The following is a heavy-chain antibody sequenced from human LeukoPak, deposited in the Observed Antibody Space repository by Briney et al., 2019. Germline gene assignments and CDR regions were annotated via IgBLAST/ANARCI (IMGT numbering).Heavy chain of an antibody. D-gene: IGHD6-13*01. CDR2: ISGSGGST. CDR3: AKDQGSSWHIWTGSAFDI. CDR1: GFTFSSYA. V-gene: IGHV3-23*01. Sequence: PGGSLRLSCAASGFTFSSYAMSWVRQAPGKGLEWVSAISGSGGSTYYADSVKGRFAISRDNSKNTLYLQMNSLRAEDTAVYYCAKDQGSSWHIWTGSAFDIWGQGTMVTVSS. J-gene: IGHJ3*02.